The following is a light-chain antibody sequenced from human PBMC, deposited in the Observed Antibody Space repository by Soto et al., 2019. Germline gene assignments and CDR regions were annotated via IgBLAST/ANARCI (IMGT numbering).Light chain of an antibody. CDR3: HQASSFPLS. CDR1: QVISSW. CDR2: KAS. J-gene: IGKJ4*01. Sequence: DIQMTQSPSSVSASVGDTVTVSCRASQVISSWLAWYQQKPGRAPNHLIYKASTLQTGVPSRFSGSGSGTDFTLTITNLQPEDFATYYCHQASSFPLSFGGGTKVEIK. V-gene: IGKV1-12*01.